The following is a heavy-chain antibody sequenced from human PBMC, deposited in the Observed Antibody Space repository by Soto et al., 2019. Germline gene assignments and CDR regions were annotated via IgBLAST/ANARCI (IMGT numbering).Heavy chain of an antibody. CDR3: ATGGHNDGYNFYHSMDV. Sequence: QVQVVQSGAEVKKPGSSVKVSCKVSGGIFTNNAISWVRQAPGQGLEWLGGVIPLFDTAYYAQIFLSRLSNSAYGATTTSDMELRGLTSADTAVYFCATGGHNDGYNFYHSMDVWGQGTTVTVS. D-gene: IGHD3-16*01. CDR1: GGIFTNNA. V-gene: IGHV1-69*01. CDR2: VIPLFDTA. J-gene: IGHJ6*02.